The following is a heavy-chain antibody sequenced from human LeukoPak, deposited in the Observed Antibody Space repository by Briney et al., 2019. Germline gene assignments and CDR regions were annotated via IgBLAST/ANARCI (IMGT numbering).Heavy chain of an antibody. D-gene: IGHD3/OR15-3a*01. CDR3: ARMDSGPSAFDI. CDR2: IIPIFGTA. Sequence: GASVKVSCKASGYTFTSYDISWVRQAPGQGLEWMGGIIPIFGTANYAQKFQGRVTITADESTSTAYMELSSLRSEDTAVYYCARMDSGPSAFDIWGQGTMVTVSS. CDR1: GYTFTSYD. J-gene: IGHJ3*02. V-gene: IGHV1-69*13.